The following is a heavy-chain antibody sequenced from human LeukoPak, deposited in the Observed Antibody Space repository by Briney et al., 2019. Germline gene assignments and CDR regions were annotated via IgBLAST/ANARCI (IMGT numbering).Heavy chain of an antibody. J-gene: IGHJ4*02. CDR3: ARGRIAAAGHFGY. CDR2: IYYSGST. Sequence: PSETLSLTCTVSGGSISSGGYYWSWIRQHPGKGLEWIGYIYYSGSTYYNPSLKSRVTISVDTSKNQFSLKLSSVTAADTAVYYCARGRIAAAGHFGYWGQGTLVTVSS. D-gene: IGHD6-13*01. CDR1: GGSISSGGYY. V-gene: IGHV4-31*03.